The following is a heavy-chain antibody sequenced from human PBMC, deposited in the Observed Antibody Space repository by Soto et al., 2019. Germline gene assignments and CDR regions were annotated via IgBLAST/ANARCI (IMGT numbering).Heavy chain of an antibody. D-gene: IGHD3-22*01. CDR3: ARTYDSSGYHVCDY. J-gene: IGHJ4*02. V-gene: IGHV3-23*01. CDR1: EFTFSNYA. CDR2: ISYGGGTT. Sequence: PGGSLRLSCAASEFTFSNYAMSWVRQAPGKGLEWVSAISYGGGTTYYADSVKGRFTISRDNSKNTLYLQMNSLRAEDTAVYYCARTYDSSGYHVCDYWGQGTLVTVSS.